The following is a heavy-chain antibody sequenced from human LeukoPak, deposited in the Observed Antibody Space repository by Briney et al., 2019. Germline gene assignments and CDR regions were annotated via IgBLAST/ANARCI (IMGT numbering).Heavy chain of an antibody. J-gene: IGHJ3*02. Sequence: GGSLRLSCAASGFTFDDYAMHWVRQAPGKGLEWVSGISWNSGSIGYADSVKGRLTISRDNAKNSLYLQMNSLRAEDTALYYCARGLAAAGSDAFDIWGQGTMVTVSS. D-gene: IGHD6-13*01. V-gene: IGHV3-9*01. CDR3: ARGLAAAGSDAFDI. CDR2: ISWNSGSI. CDR1: GFTFDDYA.